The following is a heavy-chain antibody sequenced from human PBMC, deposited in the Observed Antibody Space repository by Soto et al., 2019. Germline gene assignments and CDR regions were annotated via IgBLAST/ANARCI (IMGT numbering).Heavy chain of an antibody. CDR3: ARRYGTTFDY. D-gene: IGHD1-7*01. J-gene: IGHJ4*02. CDR1: GGSISSYY. CDR2: IYYSGST. Sequence: QVQLQESGPGLVKPSETLSLTCTVSGGSISSYYLSWIRQPPGKGLEWIGYIYYSGSTNYNPSLXSRVTISVDTSKNQFSLKLSSVTAADTAVYYCARRYGTTFDYWGQXXLVXXSX. V-gene: IGHV4-59*01.